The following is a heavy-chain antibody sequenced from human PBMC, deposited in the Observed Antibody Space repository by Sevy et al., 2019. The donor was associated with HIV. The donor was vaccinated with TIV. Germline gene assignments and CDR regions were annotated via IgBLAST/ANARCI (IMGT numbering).Heavy chain of an antibody. CDR2: TYYRSKWYN. CDR3: ARVKVRGVIATFDY. J-gene: IGHJ4*02. V-gene: IGHV6-1*01. Sequence: SQTPSLTCAISGDSVSSNSAAWNWIRQSPSRGLEWLGRTYYRSKWYNDYAVSVKSRITINPDTSKNQFSLQLNSVTPEDTAVYYCARVKVRGVIATFDYWGQGTLVTVSS. D-gene: IGHD3-10*01. CDR1: GDSVSSNSAA.